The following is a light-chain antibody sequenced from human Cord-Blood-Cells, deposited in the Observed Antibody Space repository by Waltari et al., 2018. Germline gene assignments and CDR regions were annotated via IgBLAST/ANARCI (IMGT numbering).Light chain of an antibody. Sequence: ANRMTQSPSSFSASTGGRVTITCRASQGISSDLAWYQQKPGKAPKLLIYAASTLQSGVPARFSGSGSGTDFTLTISCLQSEDFATYYCQQYYRGYSFGQGTKLEIK. CDR2: AAS. J-gene: IGKJ2*03. CDR1: QGISSD. CDR3: QQYYRGYS. V-gene: IGKV1-8*01.